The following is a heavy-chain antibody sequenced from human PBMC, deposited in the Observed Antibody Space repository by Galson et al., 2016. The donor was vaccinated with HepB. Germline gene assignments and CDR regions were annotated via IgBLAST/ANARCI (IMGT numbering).Heavy chain of an antibody. D-gene: IGHD6-13*01. J-gene: IGHJ5*02. CDR3: ARGGGAAAAA. V-gene: IGHV3-23*01. Sequence: GPEWVSVISGSAYNTHYADSVRGRFTISRDNSQNTLYLQMNSLSVDDTAVYYCARGGGAAAAAWGQGTLVTVSS. CDR2: ISGSAYNT.